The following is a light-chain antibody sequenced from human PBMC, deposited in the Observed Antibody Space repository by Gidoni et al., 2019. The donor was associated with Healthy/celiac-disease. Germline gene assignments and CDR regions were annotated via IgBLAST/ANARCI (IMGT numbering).Light chain of an antibody. CDR3: QQYNNWPRS. V-gene: IGKV3-15*01. CDR2: GAS. J-gene: IGKJ2*03. CDR1: QSVSSN. Sequence: EIVMTQSPATLSVSPGERATLSCRDSQSVSSNLAWYQQKPGQAPRLLIYGASTSATGIPARFSGSGSGTEFTLTISSLQSEDFAVYYCQQYNNWPRSFGQGTKLEIK.